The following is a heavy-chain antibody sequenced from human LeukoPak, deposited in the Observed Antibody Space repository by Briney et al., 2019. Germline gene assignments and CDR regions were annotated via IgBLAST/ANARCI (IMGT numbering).Heavy chain of an antibody. J-gene: IGHJ4*02. CDR2: ISSSSSTI. V-gene: IGHV3-48*01. CDR1: GFTFSSYG. CDR3: AKPYPTLTTSAVLDN. Sequence: GGSLRLSCAASGFTFSSYGMTWVRQAPGKGLEWVSYISSSSSTIYYADSVKGRFTISRDNSKNTVYLQINTLRTDDAAIYYCAKPYPTLTTSAVLDNWGQGTLVTVSS. D-gene: IGHD1-1*01.